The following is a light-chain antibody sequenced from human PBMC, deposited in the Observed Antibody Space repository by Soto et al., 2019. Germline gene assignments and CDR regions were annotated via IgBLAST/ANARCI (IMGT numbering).Light chain of an antibody. J-gene: IGKJ1*01. CDR1: QSVSSN. Sequence: EIVRTQSPATLSVSPGERATLSCRASQSVSSNLAWYQQKPGQAPRLLIYGASTRATGIPARFRGSGSGTGFTLTFSSLLSEDFAGYYCQQYNNWPRTFGQGTKVELK. V-gene: IGKV3-15*01. CDR2: GAS. CDR3: QQYNNWPRT.